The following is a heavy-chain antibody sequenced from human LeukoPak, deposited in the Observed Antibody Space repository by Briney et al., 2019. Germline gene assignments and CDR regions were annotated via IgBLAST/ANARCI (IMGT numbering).Heavy chain of an antibody. CDR1: WSTFSSYG. D-gene: IGHD2-2*01. CDR3: ARGDDIVVVPAAMFSFDY. V-gene: IGHV3-33*01. CDR2: IWYDGSNK. Sequence: RFLRLSYAASWSTFSSYGMHWVRQAPGKGLEWEAVIWYDGSNKYYADSVKGRFTISRDNSKNTLYLQMNSLRAEDTAVYYCARGDDIVVVPAAMFSFDYWGQGTLVTVSS. J-gene: IGHJ4*02.